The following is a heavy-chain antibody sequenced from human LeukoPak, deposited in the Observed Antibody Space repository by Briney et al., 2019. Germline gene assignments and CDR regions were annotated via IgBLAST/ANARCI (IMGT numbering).Heavy chain of an antibody. CDR2: INHSGGT. V-gene: IGHV4-34*01. Sequence: SETLSLTCAVYGGSFSGYYWSWIRQPPGKGLEWIGEINHSGGTNYNPSLKSRVTISVDTSKNQFSLKLSSVTAADTAVYYCARAVAGMVPFDYWGQGTLVTVSS. CDR1: GGSFSGYY. J-gene: IGHJ4*02. D-gene: IGHD6-19*01. CDR3: ARAVAGMVPFDY.